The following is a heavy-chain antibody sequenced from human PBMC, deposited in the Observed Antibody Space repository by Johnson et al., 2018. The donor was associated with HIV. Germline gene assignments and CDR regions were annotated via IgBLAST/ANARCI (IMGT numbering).Heavy chain of an antibody. CDR3: AKGLKRGSWDDAFDS. V-gene: IGHV3-30-3*01. CDR1: GFTFSSYA. CDR2: ISYDGSNK. Sequence: QVQLVESGGGVVQPGRSLRLSCAASGFTFSSYAMHWVRQAPGKGLEWVAVISYDGSNKYYADSVKGRFTISRDNSKNTLYLQMNSLRAEDTAVYYCAKGLKRGSWDDAFDSWGQATMVTVSS. J-gene: IGHJ3*02. D-gene: IGHD3-16*01.